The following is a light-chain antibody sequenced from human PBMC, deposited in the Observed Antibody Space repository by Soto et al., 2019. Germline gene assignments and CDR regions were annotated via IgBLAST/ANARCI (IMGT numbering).Light chain of an antibody. CDR3: NSYTSSSTYV. CDR1: SSDVGGYNY. CDR2: DVS. V-gene: IGLV2-14*01. Sequence: QSALTQPASVSGSPGQSITISCTGTSSDVGGYNYVSWYQQHPGKAPKLMIYDVSNRPSGVSNRFSGSKSGNTASLTISGLQGEDEADYYCNSYTSSSTYVVGTGTKLTVL. J-gene: IGLJ1*01.